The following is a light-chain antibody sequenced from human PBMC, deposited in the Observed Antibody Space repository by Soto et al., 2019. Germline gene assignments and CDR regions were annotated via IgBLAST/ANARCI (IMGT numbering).Light chain of an antibody. V-gene: IGKV3-20*01. CDR1: QSVSSSY. J-gene: IGKJ1*01. CDR3: QQYGSSLTWT. CDR2: GAS. Sequence: EIVLTQSPGTLSLSPGERATLSCRASQSVSSSYLAWYQQKPGQAPRLLIYGASSRATGIPDRFSGSGSGTEFNLTISRLEPEDFAVYYCQQYGSSLTWTFGQGTKVEIK.